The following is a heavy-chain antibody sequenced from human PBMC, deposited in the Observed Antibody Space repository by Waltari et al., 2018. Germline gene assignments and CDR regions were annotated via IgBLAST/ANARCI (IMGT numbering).Heavy chain of an antibody. J-gene: IGHJ4*02. CDR1: GFTVSSNY. CDR2: IYSGGNT. CDR3: AREPSH. V-gene: IGHV3-53*01. Sequence: EVQLVESGGGLIQPGGSLSLSCSASGFTVSSNYMRGVRQAPGKGLEWVSVIYSGGNTYYADSVEGRFTISRDNSKNTLYLQMNSLRAEDTAVYYCAREPSHWGQGTLVTVSS.